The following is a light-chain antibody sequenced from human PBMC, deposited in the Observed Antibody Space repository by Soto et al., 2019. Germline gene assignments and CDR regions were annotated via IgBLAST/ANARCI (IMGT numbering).Light chain of an antibody. CDR3: QQFNNWPLT. Sequence: ETVLTQSPATLSVSPGERATLSCRASQHISSNLAWYQQKPGQAPRLLIYGASIRATDIPARFSGSGSGTDFTLTINSLQSEDFADYYCQQFNNWPLTFGGGTKVENK. J-gene: IGKJ4*01. CDR1: QHISSN. V-gene: IGKV3D-15*01. CDR2: GAS.